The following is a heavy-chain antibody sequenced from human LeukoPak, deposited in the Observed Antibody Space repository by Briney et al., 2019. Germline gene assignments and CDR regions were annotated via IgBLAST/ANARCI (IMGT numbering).Heavy chain of an antibody. CDR1: GYTFTSYD. CDR2: INPNSGGT. D-gene: IGHD1-26*01. J-gene: IGHJ6*02. CDR3: ARVGAPAYYYGMDV. Sequence: ASVKVSCKASGYTFTSYDINWVRQATGQGLEWMGWINPNSGGTNYAQKFQGRVTMTRDTSISTAYMELSRLRSDDTAVYYCARVGAPAYYYGMDVWGQGTTVTVSS. V-gene: IGHV1-2*02.